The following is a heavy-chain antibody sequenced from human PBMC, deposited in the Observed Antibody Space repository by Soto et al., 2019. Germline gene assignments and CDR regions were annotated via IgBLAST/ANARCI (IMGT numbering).Heavy chain of an antibody. CDR3: ARGRGRWGDWFDP. V-gene: IGHV4-34*01. Sequence: PSETLSLTCAVYGGSFIGYYWSWILQPPGKGLEWIGEINHSGSTNYNPSLKSRVTISVDTSKNQFSLKLSSVTAADTAVYYCARGRGRWGDWFDPWGQGTLVTVSS. J-gene: IGHJ5*02. D-gene: IGHD3-16*01. CDR1: GGSFIGYY. CDR2: INHSGST.